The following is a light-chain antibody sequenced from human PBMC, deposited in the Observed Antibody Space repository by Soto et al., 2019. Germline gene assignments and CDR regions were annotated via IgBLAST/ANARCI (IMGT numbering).Light chain of an antibody. Sequence: DIQLTQSPSFLSASIGGRVTITCRASQGVSSYLAWYQQKPGKAPKLLISAASTLQSGVPSRFSGSGSGTEFTLTISSLQPEDFATYYCQHLNSYHLFTFGPGTKVDIK. CDR2: AAS. CDR3: QHLNSYHLFT. CDR1: QGVSSY. J-gene: IGKJ3*01. V-gene: IGKV1-9*01.